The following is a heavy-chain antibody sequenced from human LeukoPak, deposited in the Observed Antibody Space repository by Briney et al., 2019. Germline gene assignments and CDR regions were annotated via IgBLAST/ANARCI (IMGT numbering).Heavy chain of an antibody. Sequence: SETLSLTCTVSGGSISSYYWSWIRQPAGKGLEWIGRIYTSGSTNYNPSLKSRVTMSVDTSKNQFSLKLSSVIAADTAVYYCARDRGKYYYGSGANYYYMDVWGKGTTVTVSS. J-gene: IGHJ6*03. CDR2: IYTSGST. CDR1: GGSISSYY. CDR3: ARDRGKYYYGSGANYYYMDV. V-gene: IGHV4-4*07. D-gene: IGHD3-10*01.